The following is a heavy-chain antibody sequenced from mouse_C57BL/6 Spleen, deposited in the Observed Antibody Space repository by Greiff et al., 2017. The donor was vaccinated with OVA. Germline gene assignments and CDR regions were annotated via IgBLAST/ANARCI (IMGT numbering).Heavy chain of an antibody. V-gene: IGHV1-64*01. CDR3: ARTGVNYSEDY. Sequence: QVQLKQPGAELVKPGASVKLSCKASGYTFTSYWMHWVKQRPGQGLEWIGMIHPNSGSTNYNEKFKSKATLTVDKSSSTAYMQLSSLTSEDSAVYYCARTGVNYSEDYWGQGTTLTVSS. CDR1: GYTFTSYW. D-gene: IGHD2-1*01. J-gene: IGHJ2*01. CDR2: IHPNSGST.